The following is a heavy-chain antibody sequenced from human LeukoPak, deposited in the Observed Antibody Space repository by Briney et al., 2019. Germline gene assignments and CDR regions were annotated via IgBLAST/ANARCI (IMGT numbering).Heavy chain of an antibody. D-gene: IGHD3-3*01. J-gene: IGHJ3*02. CDR3: ATPSPLRFLEWPFDI. V-gene: IGHV1-24*01. Sequence: GASVKVSCKVSGYTLTELSMHWVRQAPGKGLEWMGGFDPEDGETIYAQKFQGRVTMTEDTSTDTAYMELSSLRSEDTAVYYCATPSPLRFLEWPFDIWGQGTMVIVSS. CDR1: GYTLTELS. CDR2: FDPEDGET.